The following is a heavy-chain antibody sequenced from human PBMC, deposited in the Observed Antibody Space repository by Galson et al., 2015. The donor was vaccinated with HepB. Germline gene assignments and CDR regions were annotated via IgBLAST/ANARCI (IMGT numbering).Heavy chain of an antibody. CDR1: AFPFSSFL. CDR2: IKQEGSEK. D-gene: IGHD3-22*01. Sequence: SLRLSCAASAFPFSSFLMSWVRQPPGKGLEWVATIKQEGSEKYYVDSVKGRFVISRDNAKNSLYLQMNNLRAEDTAVYYCATLRTYESRGYDYDFWGQGTLVTVSS. J-gene: IGHJ4*02. V-gene: IGHV3-7*01. CDR3: ATLRTYESRGYDYDF.